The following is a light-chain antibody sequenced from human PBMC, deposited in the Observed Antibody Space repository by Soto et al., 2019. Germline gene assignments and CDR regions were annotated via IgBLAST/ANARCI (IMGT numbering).Light chain of an antibody. V-gene: IGKV1-5*03. CDR1: QGINSW. Sequence: DIQMTQSPSTLSASVGDRVIITCRASQGINSWLAWYQQKPGKAPKLLIYKASSLESGVPSRFSGSGSGTEFTLTISSLQPDDFATYYCQQYNSYWTFGQGTKVEVK. CDR2: KAS. CDR3: QQYNSYWT. J-gene: IGKJ1*01.